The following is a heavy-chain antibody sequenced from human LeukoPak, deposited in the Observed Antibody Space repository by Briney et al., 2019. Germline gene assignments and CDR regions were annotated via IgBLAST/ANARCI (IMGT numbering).Heavy chain of an antibody. D-gene: IGHD1-26*01. CDR3: VRAESSWALNFDY. Sequence: SVSLSCTASGFSFSSNYFSWMRQAPGQGLEWLGWVSAYNGWTRYAQHLQDRVTMSTDTSTSPACMDLWSLTSRQTTIYYGVRAESSWALNFDYCGQGCLATVSS. CDR1: GFSFSSNY. V-gene: IGHV1-18*01. J-gene: IGHJ4*01. CDR2: VSAYNGWT.